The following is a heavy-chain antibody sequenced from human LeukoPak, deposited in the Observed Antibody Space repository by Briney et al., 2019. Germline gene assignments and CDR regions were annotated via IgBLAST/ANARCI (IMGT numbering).Heavy chain of an antibody. V-gene: IGHV3-23*01. J-gene: IGHJ4*02. CDR3: AKDQNRYCSSTSCYLIDY. D-gene: IGHD2-2*01. Sequence: GGSLRLSCAASGFTFSSYAMRWVRQAPGKGLEWVSAISGSGGSTYYADSVKGRFTISRDNSKNTLYLQMNSLRDEDTAVYYCAKDQNRYCSSTSCYLIDYWGQGTLVTVSS. CDR2: ISGSGGST. CDR1: GFTFSSYA.